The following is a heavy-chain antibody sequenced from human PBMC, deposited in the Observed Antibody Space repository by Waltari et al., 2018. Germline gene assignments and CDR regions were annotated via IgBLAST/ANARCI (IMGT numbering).Heavy chain of an antibody. CDR1: GYTFTSYA. CDR2: INAGNGNT. V-gene: IGHV1-3*03. J-gene: IGHJ4*02. CDR3: ARGITIFGVVSYYFDY. Sequence: QVQLVQSGAEVKKPGASVKVSCKASGYTFTSYAMHLVRQAPGQRLEWMGWINAGNGNTKYSQEFQGRVTITRDTSASTAYMELSSLRSEDMAVYYCARGITIFGVVSYYFDYWGQGTLVTVSS. D-gene: IGHD3-3*01.